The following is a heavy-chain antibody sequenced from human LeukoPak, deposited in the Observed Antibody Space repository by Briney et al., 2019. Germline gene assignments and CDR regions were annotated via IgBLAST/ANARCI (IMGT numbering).Heavy chain of an antibody. D-gene: IGHD3-10*01. Sequence: PSETLSLTCTVSGGSISSSSYYWGWIRQPPGKGLEWIGSIYYSGSTYYNPPLKSRVTISVDTSKNQFSLKLSSVTAADTAVYYCASVRGEDAFDIWGQGTMVTVSS. CDR3: ASVRGEDAFDI. J-gene: IGHJ3*02. CDR1: GGSISSSSYY. CDR2: IYYSGST. V-gene: IGHV4-39*07.